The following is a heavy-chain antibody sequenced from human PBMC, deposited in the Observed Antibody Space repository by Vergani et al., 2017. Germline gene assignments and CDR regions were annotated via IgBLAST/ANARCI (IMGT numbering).Heavy chain of an antibody. V-gene: IGHV4-30-4*08. J-gene: IGHJ3*02. CDR3: ARERVRTARTFDI. CDR1: GGSISRSDDY. Sequence: QLHLQESGPGLVKPSETLSLTCTVSGGSISRSDDYWSWIRQSPGKGLEWIGYIHYSGRTYYDPSLKSRFTISVDTSKNQFSLKVTSVTAADTAVYYCARERVRTARTFDIWGQGTMVTVSS. CDR2: IHYSGRT. D-gene: IGHD5-18*01.